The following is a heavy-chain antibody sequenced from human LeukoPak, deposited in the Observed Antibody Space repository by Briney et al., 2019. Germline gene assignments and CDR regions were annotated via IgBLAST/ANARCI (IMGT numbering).Heavy chain of an antibody. CDR2: INHSGST. V-gene: IGHV4-34*01. CDR1: GGSFSGYY. J-gene: IGHJ4*02. Sequence: PSETLSLTCAVYGGSFSGYYWSWIRQPPGKGLEWIGEINHSGSTNYNPSLKSRVTISVDTSKNQFSLKLSSVTAADTAVYYCARLPGDSIDYWGQGTLVTVSS. D-gene: IGHD4-17*01. CDR3: ARLPGDSIDY.